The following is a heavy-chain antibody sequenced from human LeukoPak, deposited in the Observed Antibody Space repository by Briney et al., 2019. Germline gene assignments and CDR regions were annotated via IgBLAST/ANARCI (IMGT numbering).Heavy chain of an antibody. V-gene: IGHV3-21*01. J-gene: IGHJ4*02. CDR1: GFTFSSYS. D-gene: IGHD1-7*01. CDR2: ISSSSSYI. Sequence: PGGSLRLSCAASGFTFSSYSMNWVRQAPGKGLEWVSSISSSSSYIYYADSVKGRFTISRDNAKNSLYLQMNSLRAEDTAVYYCARDLVWNYGAEGSEVDYWGQGTLVTVSS. CDR3: ARDLVWNYGAEGSEVDY.